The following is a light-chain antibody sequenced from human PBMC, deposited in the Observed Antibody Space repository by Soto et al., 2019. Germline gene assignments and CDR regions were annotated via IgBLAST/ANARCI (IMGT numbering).Light chain of an antibody. CDR3: QQRSNWPPIT. Sequence: ETVFTQSPTTLSLSPGGRATLSCRASQSISSYLAWYQQKPGQAPRLLIYDASNRATGIPARFSGSGSGTDFTLTISSLEPEDFAVYYCQQRSNWPPITFGQGTRLEIK. J-gene: IGKJ5*01. CDR1: QSISSY. V-gene: IGKV3-11*01. CDR2: DAS.